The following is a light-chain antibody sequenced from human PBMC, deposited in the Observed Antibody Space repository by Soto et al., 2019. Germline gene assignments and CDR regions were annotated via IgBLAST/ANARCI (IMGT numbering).Light chain of an antibody. CDR2: DAS. CDR3: QQYGSSGYT. Sequence: EIVLTQSPGTLSLSPGERATLSCRASQSVSSSYLAWYQQKPGQAPRLLIYDASSRATGIPDRFSGSGSGTDFTLTINRLEPEDFAVYYCQQYGSSGYTFGQGTKLEIK. V-gene: IGKV3-20*01. J-gene: IGKJ2*01. CDR1: QSVSSSY.